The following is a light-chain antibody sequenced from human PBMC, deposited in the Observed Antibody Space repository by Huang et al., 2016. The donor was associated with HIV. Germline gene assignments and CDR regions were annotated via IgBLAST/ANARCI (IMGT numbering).Light chain of an antibody. CDR2: DAA. CDR1: QSVGGY. J-gene: IGKJ3*01. Sequence: EIVLTQSPATLSLSPGERATLSCRASQSVGGYLAWYQQKPGQAPRLLIYDAANRATGIPAMFSGSGSGTDFTLTISSLEPEDFAVYYCQQRTNWPPGFTFGPGTKVDIK. V-gene: IGKV3-11*01. CDR3: QQRTNWPPGFT.